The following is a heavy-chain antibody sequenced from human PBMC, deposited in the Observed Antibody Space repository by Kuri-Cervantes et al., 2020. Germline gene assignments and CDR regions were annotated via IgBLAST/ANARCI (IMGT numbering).Heavy chain of an antibody. V-gene: IGHV3-23*01. CDR3: AKVASDRSSLFDH. CDR2: IDRSGGDI. CDR1: GFTFDDYG. Sequence: GGSLRLSCAASGFTFDDYGMSWVRQAPGKGLEWVSSIDRSGGDIHYSESVEGRFTISRDTSKNTLFLQMTSLRAGDTAVYFCAKVASDRSSLFDHWGRGTLVTVSS. D-gene: IGHD6-6*01. J-gene: IGHJ4*02.